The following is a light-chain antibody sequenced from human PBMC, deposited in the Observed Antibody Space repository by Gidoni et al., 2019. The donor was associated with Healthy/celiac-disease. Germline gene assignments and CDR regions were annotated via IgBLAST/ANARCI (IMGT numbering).Light chain of an antibody. CDR2: GNN. V-gene: IGLV3-19*01. Sequence: SSELTQDPAVSVALGQTVRITCQGDSLRTYYASWYQQRPGQAPLLVIYGNNNRPSGIPDRFSGSSSGNTASLTITWAQAEDEADYYCNSRDSSGNHWVFGGGTKLTVL. CDR3: NSRDSSGNHWV. J-gene: IGLJ3*02. CDR1: SLRTYY.